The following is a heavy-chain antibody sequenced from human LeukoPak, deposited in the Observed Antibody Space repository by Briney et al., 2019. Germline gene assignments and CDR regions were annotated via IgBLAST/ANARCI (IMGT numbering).Heavy chain of an antibody. CDR3: AKMDGAFDI. CDR2: ISYDGSNK. D-gene: IGHD3/OR15-3a*01. V-gene: IGHV3-30*18. CDR1: GFTFSSYG. J-gene: IGHJ3*02. Sequence: PGRSLRLSCAASGFTFSSYGMHWVRQAPGKGLEWVAVISYDGSNKYYADSVKGRFTISRDNSKNTLYLQMNSLRAEDTAVYYCAKMDGAFDIWGQGTMVTASS.